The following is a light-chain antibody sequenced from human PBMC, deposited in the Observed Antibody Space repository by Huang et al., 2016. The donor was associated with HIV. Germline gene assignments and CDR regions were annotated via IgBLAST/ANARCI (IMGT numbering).Light chain of an antibody. J-gene: IGKJ2*01. CDR3: QQTYITPLT. V-gene: IGKV1-39*01. CDR2: AAT. Sequence: DIQMTQSPSSLSASVGDRVTITCRASQSISSYLNWYQQKPGTAPKVLIYAATSLQSGVPSRFSGSGAGTDFTLTNNNLQPEDSATYYCQQTYITPLTFGQGTKLEIK. CDR1: QSISSY.